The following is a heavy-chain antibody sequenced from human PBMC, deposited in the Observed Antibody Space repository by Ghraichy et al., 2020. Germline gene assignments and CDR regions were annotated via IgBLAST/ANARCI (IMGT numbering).Heavy chain of an antibody. Sequence: SQTLSLTCAISGDSVSSNSAAWNWIRQSPSRGLEWLGRTYYRSKWYNDYAVSVKSRITINQDTSKNQFSLQLNSVTPEDTAVYYCVRDGRPGQQLAFYYWAQGTLVTVSS. V-gene: IGHV6-1*01. J-gene: IGHJ4*02. CDR1: GDSVSSNSAA. CDR2: TYYRSKWYN. D-gene: IGHD6-13*01. CDR3: VRDGRPGQQLAFYY.